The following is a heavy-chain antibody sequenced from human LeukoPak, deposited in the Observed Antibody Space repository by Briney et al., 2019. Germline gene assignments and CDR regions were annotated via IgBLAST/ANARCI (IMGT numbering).Heavy chain of an antibody. Sequence: GGSLRLSCAASGFTFSGSAMHSVRQASAKGLEWVGRIRSKANSYATAHAASVKGRFTISRDDSKNTAYLQMNSLKTEDTAVYYCTRYSSGWYYFDYWGQGTLVTVSS. CDR2: IRSKANSYAT. CDR3: TRYSSGWYYFDY. CDR1: GFTFSGSA. D-gene: IGHD6-19*01. V-gene: IGHV3-73*01. J-gene: IGHJ4*02.